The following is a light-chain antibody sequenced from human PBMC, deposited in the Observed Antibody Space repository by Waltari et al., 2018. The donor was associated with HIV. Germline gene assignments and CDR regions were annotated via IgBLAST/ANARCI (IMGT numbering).Light chain of an antibody. V-gene: IGLV2-23*02. Sequence: QSALAQPASVSGSPGQTITISCTGTSSDIGNYNFVSWYQQHPGKPPKLLISEVTKRPSGVPSRFSASKSGNTASLTISGLQPEDEADYYCCSFGGPPPCWLSGGGTKLTVL. CDR3: CSFGGPPPCWL. J-gene: IGLJ3*02. CDR1: SSDIGNYNF. CDR2: EVT.